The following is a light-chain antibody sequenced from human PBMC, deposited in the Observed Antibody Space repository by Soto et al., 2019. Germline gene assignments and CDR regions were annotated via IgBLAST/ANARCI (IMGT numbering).Light chain of an antibody. V-gene: IGKV1-5*03. CDR3: HQYNSLPYT. Sequence: DIQMTQSPSTLSASVGDRVTITCRARQSISSWLALYQQKPGKAPKLLIYKASSLESGVPSRFSGSGSGTAFTLSISILQTDDFATYYCHQYNSLPYTFGQGTKLEIK. CDR2: KAS. J-gene: IGKJ2*01. CDR1: QSISSW.